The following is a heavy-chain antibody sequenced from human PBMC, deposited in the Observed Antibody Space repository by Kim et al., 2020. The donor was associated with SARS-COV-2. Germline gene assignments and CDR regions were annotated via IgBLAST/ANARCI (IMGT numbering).Heavy chain of an antibody. CDR1: GFTFSSYD. Sequence: GGSLRLSCAASGFTFSSYDMHWVRQATGKGLEWVSAIGTAGDTYYPGSVKGRFTISRENAKNSLYLQMNSLRAGDTAVYYCARAVENTSRRGSYYLYYGMDVWGQGTTVTVSS. D-gene: IGHD1-26*01. CDR2: IGTAGDT. J-gene: IGHJ6*02. V-gene: IGHV3-13*01. CDR3: ARAVENTSRRGSYYLYYGMDV.